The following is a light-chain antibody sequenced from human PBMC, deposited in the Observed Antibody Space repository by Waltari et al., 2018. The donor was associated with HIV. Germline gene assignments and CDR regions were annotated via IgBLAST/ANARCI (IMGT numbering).Light chain of an antibody. Sequence: QSVLTQPPSVSGAPGQRVTISCPGSSSNIGAGYDVHWYQQLPGTAPKLLTYGNNNRPSGVPDRFSGSKSDTSASLAITGLQAEDEADYYCQSFDRSLSAWVFGGGTKLTVL. CDR2: GNN. CDR3: QSFDRSLSAWV. J-gene: IGLJ2*01. V-gene: IGLV1-40*01. CDR1: SSNIGAGYD.